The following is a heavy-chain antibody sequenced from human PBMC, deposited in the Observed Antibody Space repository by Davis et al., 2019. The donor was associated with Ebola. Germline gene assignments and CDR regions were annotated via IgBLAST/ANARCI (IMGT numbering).Heavy chain of an antibody. J-gene: IGHJ4*02. Sequence: HTGGSLRPSCAASGFTFRSYWMHCVRQAPRKGLVWVSRINSDGSSTSYADSVKGRFTISRDNAKNSLYLQMNSLGAEDTAVYYCAREGRRRAITMIPGYWGQGTLVTVSS. D-gene: IGHD3-22*01. CDR3: AREGRRRAITMIPGY. CDR1: GFTFRSYW. V-gene: IGHV3-74*01. CDR2: INSDGSST.